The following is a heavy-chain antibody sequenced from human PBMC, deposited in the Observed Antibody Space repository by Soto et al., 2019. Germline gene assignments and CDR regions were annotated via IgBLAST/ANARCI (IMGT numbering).Heavy chain of an antibody. Sequence: SVKVSCKASGGTFSNYAINWVRQAPGQGLEWMGGIIPMFGTEKYAQKFQGRVTITTDESTSTAYMDLSSLRSDDTAIYYCARSRVGNMTVYFDYWGQGTLVTVSS. J-gene: IGHJ4*02. CDR1: GGTFSNYA. CDR3: ARSRVGNMTVYFDY. CDR2: IIPMFGTE. D-gene: IGHD2-21*02. V-gene: IGHV1-69*05.